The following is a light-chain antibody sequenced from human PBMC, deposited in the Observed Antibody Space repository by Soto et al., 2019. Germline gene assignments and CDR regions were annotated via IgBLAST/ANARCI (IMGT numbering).Light chain of an antibody. V-gene: IGLV2-14*01. CDR2: GVS. J-gene: IGLJ2*01. CDR1: SRDVGGYNY. CDR3: SSYTSSNSVV. Sequence: QSALTQPASVSGSPGQSIAISCTGTSRDVGGYNYVSWYQQHPGKAPKLMIYGVSNRPSGVSSRFSGSKSGNTASLTISGLQAEDEADYSCSSYTSSNSVVFGGGTKLTVL.